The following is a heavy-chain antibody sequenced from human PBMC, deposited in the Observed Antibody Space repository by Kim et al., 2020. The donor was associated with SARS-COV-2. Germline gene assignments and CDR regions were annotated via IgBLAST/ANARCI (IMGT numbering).Heavy chain of an antibody. V-gene: IGHV4-59*01. Sequence: SETLSLTCTVSGGSISSYYWSWIRQPPGKGLEWIGYIYYSGSTNYNPSLKSRVTISVDTSKNQFSLKLSSVTAADTAVYYCARDPNSSSWNWFDPWGQAT. CDR2: IYYSGST. D-gene: IGHD6-13*01. CDR1: GGSISSYY. J-gene: IGHJ5*02. CDR3: ARDPNSSSWNWFDP.